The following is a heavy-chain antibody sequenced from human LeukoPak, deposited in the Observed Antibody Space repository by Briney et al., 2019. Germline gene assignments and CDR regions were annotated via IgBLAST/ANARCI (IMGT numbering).Heavy chain of an antibody. CDR2: IWYDGRNQ. CDR1: GFTFSSYG. Sequence: GRSLRLSCAASGFTFSSYGMPWVRQAPGKGLGWVAVIWYDGRNQYYADFVKGRFTISRDNSKNTLYLEMNSLRDGDTAVYYCARGKTVVTPPLDYWGLGTPVTVSS. CDR3: ARGKTVVTPPLDY. V-gene: IGHV3-33*01. D-gene: IGHD2-21*02. J-gene: IGHJ4*02.